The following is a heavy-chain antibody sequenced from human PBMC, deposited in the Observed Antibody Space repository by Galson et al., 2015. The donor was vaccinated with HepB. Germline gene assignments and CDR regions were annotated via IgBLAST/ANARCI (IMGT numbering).Heavy chain of an antibody. CDR1: GGTFSSYA. V-gene: IGHV1-69*01. Sequence: SCKASGGTFSSYAISWVRQAPGQGLEWMGGIIPIFGTANYAQKFQGRVTITADESTSTAYMELSSLRSEDTAVYYCASSYYDSSGYPRDRAVHDYWGQGTLVTVSS. D-gene: IGHD3-22*01. J-gene: IGHJ4*02. CDR2: IIPIFGTA. CDR3: ASSYYDSSGYPRDRAVHDY.